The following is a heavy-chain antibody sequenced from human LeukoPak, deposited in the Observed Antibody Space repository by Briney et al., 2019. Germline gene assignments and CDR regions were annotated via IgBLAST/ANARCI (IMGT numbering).Heavy chain of an antibody. D-gene: IGHD1-1*01. CDR2: IYYSGST. CDR3: ARGPGHSFKY. Sequence: PSETLSLTCTVSGGSISSSTYYWSWIRQSPGKGLEWIGSIYYSGSTFYNPSLKSRVTVSVDISADMSTTRVSLNLKSVTAADMAIYYCARGPGHSFKYWGQGTRVTVSS. CDR1: GGSISSSTYY. J-gene: IGHJ4*02. V-gene: IGHV4-39*07.